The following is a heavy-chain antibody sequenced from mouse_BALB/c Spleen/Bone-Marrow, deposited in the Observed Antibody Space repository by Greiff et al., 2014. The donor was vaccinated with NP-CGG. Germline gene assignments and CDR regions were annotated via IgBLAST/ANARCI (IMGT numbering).Heavy chain of an antibody. D-gene: IGHD1-1*01. CDR3: ASYYYGSSSFAY. Sequence: EVQLQQSEAELVKPGASVKLSCTASGFNIKDTYMHWVKQRPEQGLEWIGRIDPANGNTKYDPKFQGKATITADTSSNTAYPQLSSLTSEDTAVYYCASYYYGSSSFAYWGQGTLVTVSA. V-gene: IGHV14-3*02. CDR2: IDPANGNT. J-gene: IGHJ3*01. CDR1: GFNIKDTY.